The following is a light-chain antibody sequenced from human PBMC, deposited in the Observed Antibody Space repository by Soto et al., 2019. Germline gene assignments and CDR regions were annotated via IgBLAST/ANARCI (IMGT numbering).Light chain of an antibody. CDR1: ISDIGAYNY. Sequence: QSALTQPPSASGSPGQSVTISCTGTISDIGAYNYVSWYQQYPGKAPKLMIFEVSKRPSGVPDRFSGSKSGNTASLTVSGLQAEDEADYYCCSYAGSNNLIFGTGTKLTVL. V-gene: IGLV2-8*01. CDR2: EVS. J-gene: IGLJ1*01. CDR3: CSYAGSNNLI.